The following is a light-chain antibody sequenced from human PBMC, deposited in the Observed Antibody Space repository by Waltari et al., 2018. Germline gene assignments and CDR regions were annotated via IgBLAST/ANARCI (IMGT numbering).Light chain of an antibody. CDR3: SSYTTRSTWV. Sequence: QSPLTQTASVSASPGQSITMSCTGTINDIGRFDFVSWYQQHPGQAPRLLIYEVKYRLSGVSDRFSGSKSDNTASLTIFGLQAEDEADYYCSSYTTRSTWVFGGGTKLTVL. V-gene: IGLV2-14*01. J-gene: IGLJ3*02. CDR1: INDIGRFDF. CDR2: EVK.